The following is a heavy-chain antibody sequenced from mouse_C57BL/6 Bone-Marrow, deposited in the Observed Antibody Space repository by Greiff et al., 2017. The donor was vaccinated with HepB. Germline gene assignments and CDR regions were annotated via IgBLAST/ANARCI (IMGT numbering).Heavy chain of an antibody. CDR2: ISYDGSN. V-gene: IGHV3-6*01. J-gene: IGHJ3*01. Sequence: VQLQQSGPGLVKPSQSLSLTCSVTGYSITSGYYWNWIRQFPGNKLEWMGYISYDGSNNYNPSLKNRISITRDTSKNQFFLKLNSVTTEDTATYYCAREGLHYYGSSSFAYWGQGTLVTVSA. D-gene: IGHD1-1*01. CDR1: GYSITSGYY. CDR3: AREGLHYYGSSSFAY.